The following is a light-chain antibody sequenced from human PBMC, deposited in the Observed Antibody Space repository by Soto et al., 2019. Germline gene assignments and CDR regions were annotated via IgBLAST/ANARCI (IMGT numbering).Light chain of an antibody. CDR3: QQYNNWPLS. CDR2: GAS. V-gene: IGKV3-15*01. Sequence: EIVMTQSPATRSVSPGERATLSCRASQSVSSNLAWYQQKPGQAPRLLIYGASTRATGIPARFSGSGSGTEFTLTISSLQSEDFAVYYCQQYNNWPLSFXPRTKVDIK. CDR1: QSVSSN. J-gene: IGKJ3*01.